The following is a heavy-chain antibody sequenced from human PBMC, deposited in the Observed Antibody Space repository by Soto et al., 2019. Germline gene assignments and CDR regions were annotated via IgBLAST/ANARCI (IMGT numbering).Heavy chain of an antibody. Sequence: KPSETLSLTCSIYSGSFSGYYWSWIRQPPGKGLEWIGEISQSGNTNYSPSLKSRVSISIDTSKKQFSLNLACVSAADTAVYYCARAPKVSGSSQTRPDFWGQGTLVTVSS. J-gene: IGHJ4*02. V-gene: IGHV4-34*01. CDR1: SGSFSGYY. CDR3: ARAPKVSGSSQTRPDF. CDR2: ISQSGNT. D-gene: IGHD6-6*01.